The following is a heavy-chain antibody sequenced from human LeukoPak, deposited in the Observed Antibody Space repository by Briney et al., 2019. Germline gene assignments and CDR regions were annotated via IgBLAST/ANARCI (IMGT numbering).Heavy chain of an antibody. CDR3: ATVSQLELSWFDP. CDR2: FDPEDGET. Sequence: GASVTVSCKVSGYTLTELSMHWVRQAPGKGLEWMGGFDPEDGETIYAQKFQGRDTMTEDTSTDTAYMELSSLRSEDTAVYYCATVSQLELSWFDPWGQGTLVTVSS. V-gene: IGHV1-24*01. D-gene: IGHD1-7*01. J-gene: IGHJ5*02. CDR1: GYTLTELS.